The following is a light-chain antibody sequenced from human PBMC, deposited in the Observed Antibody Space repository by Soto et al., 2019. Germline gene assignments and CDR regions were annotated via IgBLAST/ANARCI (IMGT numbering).Light chain of an antibody. CDR1: QSLSSNH. V-gene: IGKV3-20*01. CDR3: QQYCTSPRT. Sequence: EIVLTQSPGTLSLSPGERATLSCRASQSLSSNHLAWYQQKPGQAPRLLIYGASSRATGIPDRFSCSWSGTEFTLTINRLEAEDFTVYYCQQYCTSPRTFGPGTKLEIK. J-gene: IGKJ2*01. CDR2: GAS.